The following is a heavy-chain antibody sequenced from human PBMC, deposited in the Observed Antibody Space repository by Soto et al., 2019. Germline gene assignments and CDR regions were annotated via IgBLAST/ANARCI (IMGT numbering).Heavy chain of an antibody. V-gene: IGHV3-7*03. CDR3: ANLVAGTEGDY. J-gene: IGHJ4*02. D-gene: IGHD6-19*01. CDR1: GFTFSSYW. Sequence: SLRLSCAASGFTFSSYWMSWVRQAPGKGLEWVANIEQDGSEKYYVDSVKGRFTISRDNAKNSLFLQMNSLRAEDTAVYYCANLVAGTEGDYWGQGTLVTAPQ. CDR2: IEQDGSEK.